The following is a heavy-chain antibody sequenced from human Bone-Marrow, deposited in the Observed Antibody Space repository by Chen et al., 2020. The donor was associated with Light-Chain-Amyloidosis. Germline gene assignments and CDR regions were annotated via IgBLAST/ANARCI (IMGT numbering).Heavy chain of an antibody. V-gene: IGHV1-2*02. CDR2: VNPNNGDI. J-gene: IGHJ6*02. D-gene: IGHD6-19*01. Sequence: QVQLVQSGAELRKPGASVKVSCKASGYTFTGYYIPWVRQAPGQGLEWVGWVNPNNGDINYAQKFQDRVSMTRHTTVSTVYMELSRLTSDDTAVYFCARDMSPGIAVSGPYGMDVWGQGTTVTVSS. CDR1: GYTFTGYY. CDR3: ARDMSPGIAVSGPYGMDV.